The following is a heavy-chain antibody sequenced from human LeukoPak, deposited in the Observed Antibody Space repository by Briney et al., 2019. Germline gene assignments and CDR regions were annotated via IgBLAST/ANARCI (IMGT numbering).Heavy chain of an antibody. Sequence: PGGSLRLSCAASGFTFSSYSMNWVRQAPGKGLEWVSSISTSSRYIYYADSVKGRFTISRDNAKNSLYLQMNSLRAEDTAVYYCAKGWDVDTAIDYWGQGTLVTVSS. J-gene: IGHJ4*02. CDR1: GFTFSSYS. CDR3: AKGWDVDTAIDY. CDR2: ISTSSRYI. D-gene: IGHD5-18*01. V-gene: IGHV3-21*01.